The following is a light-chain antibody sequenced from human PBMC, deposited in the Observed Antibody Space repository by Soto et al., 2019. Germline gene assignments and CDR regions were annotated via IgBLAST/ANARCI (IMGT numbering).Light chain of an antibody. CDR3: QQYNNWPSVT. CDR2: GAS. CDR1: QSVRSN. J-gene: IGKJ5*01. V-gene: IGKV3-15*01. Sequence: EIMMTQSPATLSVSPGERATLSCRASQSVRSNLAWYQQKPGQAPRLLIYGASTRATGIPARFSGSGSGTEFTLTISSLQSEDFAVYYCQQYNNWPSVTFGQGTGLEIK.